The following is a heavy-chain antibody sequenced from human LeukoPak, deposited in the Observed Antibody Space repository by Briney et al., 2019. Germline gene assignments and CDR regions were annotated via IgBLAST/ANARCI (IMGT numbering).Heavy chain of an antibody. Sequence: PGGSLRLSCAASVFTFSSYSMIWVRQAPGKGLEWVSSISSSRSYIYYADSVKGRFTITRDNAKNTLYLQMNSLRAEDTAVYYRAKVYRGSYRLFDYWGQGTLVTVSS. D-gene: IGHD3-16*02. CDR2: ISSSRSYI. CDR1: VFTFSSYS. V-gene: IGHV3-21*04. J-gene: IGHJ4*02. CDR3: AKVYRGSYRLFDY.